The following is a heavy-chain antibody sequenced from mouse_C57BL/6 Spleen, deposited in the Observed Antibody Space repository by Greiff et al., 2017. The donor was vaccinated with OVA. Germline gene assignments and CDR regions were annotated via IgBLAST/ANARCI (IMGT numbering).Heavy chain of an antibody. CDR2: IYPRDGST. CDR1: GYTFTSYD. D-gene: IGHD1-1*01. CDR3: AKGSSYWYFDV. J-gene: IGHJ1*03. V-gene: IGHV1-85*01. Sequence: VQRVESGPELVKPGASVKLSCKASGYTFTSYDINWVKQRPGQGLAWIGWIYPRDGSTKYNEKFKGKATLTVDTSSSTAYMELHSLTSEDSAVYFCAKGSSYWYFDVWGTGTTVTVSS.